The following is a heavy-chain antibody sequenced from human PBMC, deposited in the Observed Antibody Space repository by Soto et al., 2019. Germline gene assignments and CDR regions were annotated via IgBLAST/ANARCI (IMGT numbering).Heavy chain of an antibody. CDR2: IFYSGST. Sequence: SETLSLTCTVSGGSISSGDYYWSWIRQPPGKGLEWIGYIFYSGSTYYNPSLKSRVTISVDTSKNQFSLKLSSVTAADTAVYYCACLVFCSRDHRDLHSFPTQRSFDL. D-gene: IGHD2-15*01. V-gene: IGHV4-30-4*01. J-gene: IGHJ2*01. CDR3: ACLVFCSRDHRDLHSFPTQRSFDL. CDR1: GGSISSGDYY.